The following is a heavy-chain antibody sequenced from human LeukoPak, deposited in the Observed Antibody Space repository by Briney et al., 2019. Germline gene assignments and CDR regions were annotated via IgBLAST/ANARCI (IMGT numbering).Heavy chain of an antibody. CDR3: ARTYGSGSYYNGNYYFDY. D-gene: IGHD3-10*01. CDR1: GYTFTSYD. J-gene: IGHJ4*02. Sequence: ASVKVSCKASGYTFTSYDINWVRQATGQGFEWMGWMNPNSGNTGYAQKFQGRVTMTRNTSISTAYMELSSLRSEDTAVYYCARTYGSGSYYNGNYYFDYWGQGTLVTVSS. V-gene: IGHV1-8*01. CDR2: MNPNSGNT.